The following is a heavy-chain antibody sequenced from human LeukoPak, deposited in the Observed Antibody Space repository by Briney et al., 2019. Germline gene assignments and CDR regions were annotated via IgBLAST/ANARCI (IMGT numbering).Heavy chain of an antibody. CDR3: ARERGYCSGGSCYSDPFAY. CDR1: GFTFRDYD. V-gene: IGHV3-11*04. CDR2: ISSSDRTI. J-gene: IGHJ4*02. Sequence: GGSLRLSCAASGFTFRDYDMTWIRQAPGKGLEWVSYISSSDRTIYNAESVKGRFTISRDNAKNSLYLQMNSLRAEDTAVYYCARERGYCSGGSCYSDPFAYWGQGTLVTVSS. D-gene: IGHD2-15*01.